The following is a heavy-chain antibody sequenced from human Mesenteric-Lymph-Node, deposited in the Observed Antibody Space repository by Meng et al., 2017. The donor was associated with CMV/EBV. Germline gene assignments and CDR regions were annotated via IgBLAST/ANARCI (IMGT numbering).Heavy chain of an antibody. CDR2: INPNSGGT. Sequence: ASVKVSCKASGYTFTDYYMHWVRQAPGQGLEWMGWINPNSGGTNYAQRFQGRVTMTGDTSLSTAYMELSRLSSDDTAVYYCAREDGYNPGFDYWGQGTLVTVSS. CDR3: AREDGYNPGFDY. CDR1: GYTFTDYY. J-gene: IGHJ4*02. D-gene: IGHD5-24*01. V-gene: IGHV1-2*02.